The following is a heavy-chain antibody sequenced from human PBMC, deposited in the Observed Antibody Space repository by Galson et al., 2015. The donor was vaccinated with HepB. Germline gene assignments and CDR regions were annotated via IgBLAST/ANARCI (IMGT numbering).Heavy chain of an antibody. D-gene: IGHD3-9*01. CDR1: ISFRSYG. Sequence: SLRLSCAGISFRSYGVHWVRQVPGKGLDWVAVISYDGSNEYYAESVKGRFTISRDNSKNTVYLQMNSLRAEDTAMYRCVRTRYFDWLGSVGFYYYMDVWGEGTPVIAS. J-gene: IGHJ6*03. V-gene: IGHV3-30*19. CDR3: VRTRYFDWLGSVGFYYYMDV. CDR2: ISYDGSNE.